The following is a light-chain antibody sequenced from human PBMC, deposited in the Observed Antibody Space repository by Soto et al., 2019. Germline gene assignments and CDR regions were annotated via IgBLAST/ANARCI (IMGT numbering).Light chain of an antibody. CDR2: RNN. J-gene: IGLJ3*02. V-gene: IGLV1-47*01. Sequence: QSVLPQPPSASGIPGQRVTISCSGSSSNIGSNYVYWYQQLPGTAPKLLIYRNNQRPSGVPDRFSGSKSGTSASLAISGLRSEDEANYYCAAWDDSLSGVVFGGGTQLTVL. CDR3: AAWDDSLSGVV. CDR1: SSNIGSNY.